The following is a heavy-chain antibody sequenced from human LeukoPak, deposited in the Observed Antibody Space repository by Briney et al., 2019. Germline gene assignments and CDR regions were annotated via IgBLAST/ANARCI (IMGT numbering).Heavy chain of an antibody. J-gene: IGHJ4*02. D-gene: IGHD5/OR15-5a*01. CDR3: ARDSVAMSTIRDFGY. CDR2: ISAYNGDT. CDR1: GYTSTSYG. Sequence: GASVKVSCKASGYTSTSYGFSWVRQAPGRGLEWMGWISAYNGDTNYAQKLQGRVTMTTDTSTSTAYMELRSLRSDDTAVYYCARDSVAMSTIRDFGYWGQGTLVTVSS. V-gene: IGHV1-18*01.